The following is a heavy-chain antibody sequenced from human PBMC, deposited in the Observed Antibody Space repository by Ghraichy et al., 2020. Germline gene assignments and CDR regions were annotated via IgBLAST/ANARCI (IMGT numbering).Heavy chain of an antibody. D-gene: IGHD2-15*01. Sequence: SGPTLVKPTQTLTLTCTFSGFSLTTSGVGVGWVRQPPGKALEWLALILWNDDKRYSSSLKSRLTITKDTSKTQVVLTMTNMDPVDTATYYCALLKGSASLLWGQGTLVTVSS. J-gene: IGHJ4*02. CDR1: GFSLTTSGVG. CDR2: ILWNDDK. CDR3: ALLKGSASLL. V-gene: IGHV2-5*01.